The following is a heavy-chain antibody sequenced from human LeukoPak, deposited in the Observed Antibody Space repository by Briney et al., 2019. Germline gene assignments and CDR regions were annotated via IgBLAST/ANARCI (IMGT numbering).Heavy chain of an antibody. D-gene: IGHD3-22*01. Sequence: SETLSLTCAVYGGSFSGYYWSWIRQPPGKGLEWIGYIYYSGSTYYNPSLKSRVTISVDTSKNQFSLKLSSVTAADTAVYYCARAGSPYYYDSSGYYYPEYFQHWGQGTLVTVSS. CDR2: IYYSGST. J-gene: IGHJ1*01. CDR1: GGSFSGYY. V-gene: IGHV4-34*09. CDR3: ARAGSPYYYDSSGYYYPEYFQH.